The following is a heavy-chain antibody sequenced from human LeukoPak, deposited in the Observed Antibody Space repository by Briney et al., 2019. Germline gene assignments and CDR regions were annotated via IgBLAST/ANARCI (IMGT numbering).Heavy chain of an antibody. D-gene: IGHD2-15*01. Sequence: GGSLRLSCAASGFTFSSYEMNWVRQAPGKGLEWVSYISSSGSKIYYADSVKGRFTISRDNAKNSLYLQVNSLRAEDTAVYYCGRGHRFCSRGNCNSPVDYWGQGTLVTVSS. V-gene: IGHV3-48*03. CDR1: GFTFSSYE. CDR3: GRGHRFCSRGNCNSPVDY. CDR2: ISSSGSKI. J-gene: IGHJ4*02.